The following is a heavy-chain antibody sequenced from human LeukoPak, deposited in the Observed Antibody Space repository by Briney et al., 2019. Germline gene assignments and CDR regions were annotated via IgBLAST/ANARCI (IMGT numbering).Heavy chain of an antibody. V-gene: IGHV1-69*13. CDR2: IIPIFGTA. D-gene: IGHD6-13*01. Sequence: SVKVSCKASGGTFSSFAISWVRQAPGQGLEWMGGIIPIFGTANYAQKFQGRVTITADESTSTAYMEPSSLRSEDTAVYYCARDSGIAAAGTPYYFDYWGQGTLVTVSS. J-gene: IGHJ4*02. CDR1: GGTFSSFA. CDR3: ARDSGIAAAGTPYYFDY.